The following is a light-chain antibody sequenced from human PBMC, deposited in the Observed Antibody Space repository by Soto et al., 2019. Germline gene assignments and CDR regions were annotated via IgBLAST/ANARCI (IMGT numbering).Light chain of an antibody. CDR2: DDS. Sequence: SYELTQPPSVSVAPGQTARITCGGNNIKSKSVHWYQQRPGQAPVLVVHDDSDRPSGIPERFPGSNSENTANLIITRVEAVDEADYYCQVWDTGNDHVVFGGGTQLTVL. CDR3: QVWDTGNDHVV. CDR1: NIKSKS. J-gene: IGLJ2*01. V-gene: IGLV3-21*02.